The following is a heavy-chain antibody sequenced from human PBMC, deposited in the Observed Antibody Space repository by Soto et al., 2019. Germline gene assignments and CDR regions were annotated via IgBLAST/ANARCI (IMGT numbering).Heavy chain of an antibody. J-gene: IGHJ6*02. D-gene: IGHD6-6*01. V-gene: IGHV3-7*03. Sequence: GGSLRLSCAASGFTFSSYWMSWVRQAPGKGLEWVANTKQDGSEKYYVDSVKGRFTISRDNAKNSLYLQMNSLRAEDTAVYYCARGSSSSSSGLGTYFYYYGMDVWGQGTTVTVSS. CDR1: GFTFSSYW. CDR3: ARGSSSSSSGLGTYFYYYGMDV. CDR2: TKQDGSEK.